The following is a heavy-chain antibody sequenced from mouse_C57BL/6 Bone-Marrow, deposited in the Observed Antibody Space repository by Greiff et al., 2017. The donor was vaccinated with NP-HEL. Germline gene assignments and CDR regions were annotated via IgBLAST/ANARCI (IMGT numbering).Heavy chain of an antibody. V-gene: IGHV1-63*01. Sequence: VKLQESGAELVRPGTSVKMSCKASGYTFTNYWIGWAKQRPGHGLEWIGDIYPGGGYTNYNEKFKGKATLTADKSSSTAYMQFSSLTSEDSAIYYCARGDWEGAWFAYWGQGTLVTVSA. J-gene: IGHJ3*01. CDR1: GYTFTNYW. CDR2: IYPGGGYT. CDR3: ARGDWEGAWFAY. D-gene: IGHD4-1*01.